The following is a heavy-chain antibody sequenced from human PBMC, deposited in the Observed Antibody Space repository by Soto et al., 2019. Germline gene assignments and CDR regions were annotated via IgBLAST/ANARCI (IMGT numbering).Heavy chain of an antibody. CDR2: IHPSGST. J-gene: IGHJ4*02. Sequence: QVQLQQWGAGVLKPSETLSLTCAVYGGSFSGYYCSWTRQAPGKGLEWIGEIHPSGSTHYNPSLKTRVTISLDTSETQLSLKLTSVTAADPAIYFFARGSDYSKVVRTGGQGTLVTVSS. CDR1: GGSFSGYY. CDR3: ARGSDYSKVVRT. V-gene: IGHV4-34*02. D-gene: IGHD5-12*01.